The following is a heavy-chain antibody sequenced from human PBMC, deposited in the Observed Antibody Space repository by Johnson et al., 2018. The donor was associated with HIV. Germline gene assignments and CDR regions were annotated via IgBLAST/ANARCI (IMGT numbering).Heavy chain of an antibody. Sequence: VQLVESGGGVVRPGGSLRLSCAASGFIFDDYGMSWVRQAPGKGLDWVSGINWNDVSTGYADSMKGRFTISRDNAKNSLYLQMNSLRAEDTALYYCARDREVGARSGAFDIWGQGTMVTVSS. V-gene: IGHV3-20*04. CDR3: ARDREVGARSGAFDI. CDR2: INWNDVST. CDR1: GFIFDDYG. J-gene: IGHJ3*02. D-gene: IGHD1-26*01.